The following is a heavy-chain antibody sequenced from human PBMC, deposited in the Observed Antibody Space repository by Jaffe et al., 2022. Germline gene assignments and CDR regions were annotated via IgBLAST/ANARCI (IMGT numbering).Heavy chain of an antibody. D-gene: IGHD3-10*01. J-gene: IGHJ4*02. CDR3: AKDGGNYYGHLYYFDY. CDR1: GFTFSSYA. Sequence: EVQLLESGGGLVQPGGSLRLSCAASGFTFSSYAMSWVRQAPGKGLEWVSAISGSGGSTYYADSVKGRFTISRDNSKNTLYLQMNSLRAEDTAVYYCAKDGGNYYGHLYYFDYWGQGTLVTVSS. V-gene: IGHV3-23*01. CDR2: ISGSGGST.